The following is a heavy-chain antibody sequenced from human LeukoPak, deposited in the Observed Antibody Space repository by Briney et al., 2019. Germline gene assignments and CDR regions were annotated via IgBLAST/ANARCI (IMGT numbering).Heavy chain of an antibody. CDR1: GLNFDDSA. D-gene: IGHD2-2*03. J-gene: IGHJ6*02. CDR2: IWYDGSNK. Sequence: PGGSLRLSCVASGLNFDDSAMHWVRQAPGKGLEWVAVIWYDGSNKYYADSVKGRFTISRDNSKNTLYLQMNSLRAEDTAVYYCARGGYCSSTTCSNYYGVDVWGQGTTVTVSS. CDR3: ARGGYCSSTTCSNYYGVDV. V-gene: IGHV3-33*08.